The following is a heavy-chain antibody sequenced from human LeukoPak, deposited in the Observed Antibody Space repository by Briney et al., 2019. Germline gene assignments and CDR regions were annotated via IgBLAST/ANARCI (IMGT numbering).Heavy chain of an antibody. Sequence: GSLRLSCAASGFTFSSYEMNWVRPAPGKGLEWVSYISTSGAITYYADSVKGRFTISRDNAKNSLYLQMNSLRAEDTAVYYCASAYYCYYMDVWGKGTTVTVSS. V-gene: IGHV3-48*03. CDR1: GFTFSSYE. J-gene: IGHJ6*03. CDR3: ASAYYCYYMDV. CDR2: ISTSGAIT.